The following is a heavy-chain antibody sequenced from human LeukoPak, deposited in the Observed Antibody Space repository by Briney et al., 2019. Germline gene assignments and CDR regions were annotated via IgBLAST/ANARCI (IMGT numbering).Heavy chain of an antibody. V-gene: IGHV6-1*01. CDR2: TYYRPKWYN. CDR3: SSSDGASDFDY. Sequence: SLTLSLTCAISGDSVSSNRASWTWIRQSPSRGLEWLGRTYYRPKWYNDYAVSLKSRISINPDTSKNQFSLQLNSVTPEDTAVYYCSSSDGASDFDYWGQGTLVTVSS. CDR1: GDSVSSNRAS. D-gene: IGHD5-24*01. J-gene: IGHJ4*02.